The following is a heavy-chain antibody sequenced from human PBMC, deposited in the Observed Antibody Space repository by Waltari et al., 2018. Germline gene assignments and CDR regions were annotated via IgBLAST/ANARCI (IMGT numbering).Heavy chain of an antibody. Sequence: QVQLVQSGAEVKKPGASVKVSCKASGYTFTGYYMHWVRQAPGQGLEWMGRINPNSGGTNYAQELQGRVTMTRDTSISTAYMELSRLRSDDTAVYYCARGIFGVVITIDYWGQGTLVTVSS. D-gene: IGHD3-3*01. V-gene: IGHV1-2*06. J-gene: IGHJ4*02. CDR2: INPNSGGT. CDR1: GYTFTGYY. CDR3: ARGIFGVVITIDY.